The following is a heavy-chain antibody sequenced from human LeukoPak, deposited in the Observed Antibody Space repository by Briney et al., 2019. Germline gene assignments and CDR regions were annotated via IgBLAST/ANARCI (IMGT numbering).Heavy chain of an antibody. D-gene: IGHD2/OR15-2a*01. CDR1: GFTVSSNY. J-gene: IGHJ4*02. V-gene: IGHV3-66*01. CDR3: ARDEPSPDSTDLDY. Sequence: PGGSLRLSCAAYGFTVSSNYMTWVRQAPGKGLEWGSIIYSGGSTYYADSVKGRFTIYRDNTKNTLYLQMNSLRAEDTAVYYCARDEPSPDSTDLDYWGQGTLVTVSS. CDR2: IYSGGST.